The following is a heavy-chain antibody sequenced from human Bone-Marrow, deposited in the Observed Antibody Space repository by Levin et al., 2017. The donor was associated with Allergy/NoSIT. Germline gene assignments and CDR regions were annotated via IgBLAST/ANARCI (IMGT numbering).Heavy chain of an antibody. CDR3: ARDLFGNCSGGSCYSVGHDAFDI. CDR1: GFTFSSYA. V-gene: IGHV3-30-3*01. CDR2: ISYDGSNK. J-gene: IGHJ3*02. D-gene: IGHD2-15*01. Sequence: PGGSLRLSCAASGFTFSSYAMHWVRQAPGKGLEWVAVISYDGSNKYYADSVKGRFTISRDNSKNTLYLQMNSLRAEDTAVYYCARDLFGNCSGGSCYSVGHDAFDIWGQGTMVTVSS.